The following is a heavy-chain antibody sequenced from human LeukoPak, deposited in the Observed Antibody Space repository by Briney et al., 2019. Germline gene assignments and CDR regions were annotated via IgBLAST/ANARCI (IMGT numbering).Heavy chain of an antibody. J-gene: IGHJ3*02. CDR1: GYTFTSYG. D-gene: IGHD6-19*01. Sequence: PGASVKVSCKASGYTFTSYGISWVRQAPGQGLEWMGWISAYNGNTNYAQKLQGRVTITRDTSTGTVYMELSSLRSEDTAVYYCARPLYSSGWYDHAFDIWGQGTMVTVSS. CDR2: ISAYNGNT. V-gene: IGHV1-18*01. CDR3: ARPLYSSGWYDHAFDI.